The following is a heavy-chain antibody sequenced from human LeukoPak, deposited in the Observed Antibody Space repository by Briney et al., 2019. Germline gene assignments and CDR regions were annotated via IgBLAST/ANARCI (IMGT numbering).Heavy chain of an antibody. CDR3: ASFDSSGYSGY. V-gene: IGHV1-69*05. J-gene: IGHJ4*02. CDR1: GCTFSSYA. Sequence: AVKVSCKAAGCTFSSYAISLVRQAPGQGLEWIGRIIPIFGTANSAQKVQGRVTITTDESTSTAYMELSSLRSEDTAVYYCASFDSSGYSGYWGQGTLVTVSS. CDR2: IIPIFGTA. D-gene: IGHD3-22*01.